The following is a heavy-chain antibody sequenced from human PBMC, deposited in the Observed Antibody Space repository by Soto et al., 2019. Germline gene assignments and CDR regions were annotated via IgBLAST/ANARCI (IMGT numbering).Heavy chain of an antibody. D-gene: IGHD1-26*01. CDR3: ARRERDYGSTGSFDP. CDR1: GGSINDFAYY. V-gene: IGHV4-39*01. CDR2: VYHNENT. Sequence: PSETLSLTCTVSGGSINDFAYYWGWIRQAPGKGLEWIGTVYHNENTYYNPSLKSRITISADTAKNQFSLNLRSVTAADTAIYFCARRERDYGSTGSFDPCGKGKLVTVRS. J-gene: IGHJ5*02.